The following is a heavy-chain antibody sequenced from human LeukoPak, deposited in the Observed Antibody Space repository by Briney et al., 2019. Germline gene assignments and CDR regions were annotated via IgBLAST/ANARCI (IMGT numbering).Heavy chain of an antibody. V-gene: IGHV1-18*04. D-gene: IGHD3-10*01. CDR2: ISAYNGNT. CDR1: EYTFTGYY. J-gene: IGHJ4*02. CDR3: ARSAKHRITMVRGDTDY. Sequence: VASVKVSCKASEYTFTGYYMHWVRQAPGQGLEWMGWISAYNGNTNYAQKLQGRVTMTTDTSTSTAYMELRSLRSDDTAVYYCARSAKHRITMVRGDTDYWGQGTLVTVSS.